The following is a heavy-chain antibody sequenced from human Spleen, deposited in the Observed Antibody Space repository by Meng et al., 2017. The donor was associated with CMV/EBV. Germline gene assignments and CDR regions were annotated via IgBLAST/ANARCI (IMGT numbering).Heavy chain of an antibody. CDR1: GYTFISYG. Sequence: ASVKVSCKASGYTFISYGITWVRQAPGQGLEWMGWINPNSGGTNYAQKFQGRVTMTRDTSISTAYMELSRLRSDDTAVYYCARDITRYCSSTSCSDYWGQGTLVTVSS. CDR3: ARDITRYCSSTSCSDY. CDR2: INPNSGGT. J-gene: IGHJ4*02. V-gene: IGHV1-2*02. D-gene: IGHD2-2*01.